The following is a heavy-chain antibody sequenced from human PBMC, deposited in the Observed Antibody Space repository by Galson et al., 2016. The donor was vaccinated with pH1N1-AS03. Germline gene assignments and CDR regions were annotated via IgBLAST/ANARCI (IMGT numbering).Heavy chain of an antibody. Sequence: SLRLSCAASGLTVGNNYMNWVRQAPGKGLEWISLIYSGGSTYYADSVKGRFIISRDRSRNTLYLQMNSLRAEDTAVYYCGRDPPATPWAWGQGTLVTVSS. CDR3: GRDPPATPWA. J-gene: IGHJ5*02. D-gene: IGHD2-15*01. V-gene: IGHV3-53*01. CDR1: GLTVGNNY. CDR2: IYSGGST.